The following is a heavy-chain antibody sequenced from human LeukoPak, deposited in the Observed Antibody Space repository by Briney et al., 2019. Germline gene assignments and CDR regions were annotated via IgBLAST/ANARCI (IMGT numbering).Heavy chain of an antibody. CDR2: INTDGTVT. CDR1: GFTFSKSW. CDR3: STKQLLPPPPVS. D-gene: IGHD1-14*01. V-gene: IGHV3-74*01. Sequence: PGGSLRLSCSASGFTFSKSWMLCVRQAPGKGLESVSRINTDGTVTTYADSVKGRFTVSRDNADNTMFLQMNSVRDEDTAVYYCSTKQLLPPPPVSWGQGTPVTVSS. J-gene: IGHJ5*02.